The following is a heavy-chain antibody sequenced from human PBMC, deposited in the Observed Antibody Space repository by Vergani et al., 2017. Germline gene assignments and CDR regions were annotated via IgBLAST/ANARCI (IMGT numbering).Heavy chain of an antibody. Sequence: QVQLVQSGAEVKKPGASVKVSCKASGYTFTSYAMHWVRQAPGQRLEWMGWINAGNGNTKYSQKFQGRVTITRDTSASTAYMELSSLRSDDTAVYYCARSGGRRCSGGSCYPDYWGQGTLVTVSS. J-gene: IGHJ4*02. CDR2: INAGNGNT. CDR3: ARSGGRRCSGGSCYPDY. D-gene: IGHD2-15*01. V-gene: IGHV1-3*01. CDR1: GYTFTSYA.